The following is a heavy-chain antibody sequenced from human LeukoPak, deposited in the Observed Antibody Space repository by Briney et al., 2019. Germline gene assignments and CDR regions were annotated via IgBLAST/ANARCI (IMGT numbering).Heavy chain of an antibody. CDR3: ARTRITIFGVAFDAFDI. D-gene: IGHD3-3*01. Sequence: GESLKITFKGSGYSFTSYWIGWVRQMPGKGLEWMGIIYPGDSDTRYSPSFQGQVTISADKSISTAYLQWSSLKASDTAMYYCARTRITIFGVAFDAFDIWGQGTMVTVSS. J-gene: IGHJ3*02. CDR1: GYSFTSYW. CDR2: IYPGDSDT. V-gene: IGHV5-51*01.